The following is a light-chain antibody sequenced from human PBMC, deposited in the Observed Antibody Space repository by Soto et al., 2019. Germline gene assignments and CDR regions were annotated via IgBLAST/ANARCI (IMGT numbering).Light chain of an antibody. CDR1: QTVYNY. J-gene: IGKJ4*01. V-gene: IGKV1-39*01. Sequence: DIQMTQSPSSLSASVGDRVIITCRASQTVYNYLNWYQQKPGKAPKLLIHAASSLQIGVPSRFSGSGSGTDFTLTIISLQLEDFATYYCQQSYSGPVTFGGGTKVEIQ. CDR3: QQSYSGPVT. CDR2: AAS.